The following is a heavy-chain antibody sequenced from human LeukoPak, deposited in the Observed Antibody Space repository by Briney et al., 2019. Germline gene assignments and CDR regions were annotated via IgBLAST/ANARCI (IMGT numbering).Heavy chain of an antibody. CDR1: GFTFNSHG. CDR2: IWYDGSNR. CDR3: ARVSTNWYPSPNYGMDV. V-gene: IGHV3-33*01. D-gene: IGHD6-13*01. Sequence: GGSLRLSCAASGFTFNSHGMHWVRQAPGKGLEWVALIWYDGSNRYYADSVKGRFTISRDNSKNTLYLQMNSLRAEDTAVYYCARVSTNWYPSPNYGMDVWGQGTTVTVSS. J-gene: IGHJ6*02.